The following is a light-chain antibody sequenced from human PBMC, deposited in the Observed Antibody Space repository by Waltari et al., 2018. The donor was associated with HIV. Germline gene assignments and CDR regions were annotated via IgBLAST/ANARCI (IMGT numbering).Light chain of an antibody. CDR2: EDT. CDR1: SCNIASNS. Sequence: FMLTQPHSMSESPGRTVTISCTRSSCNIASNSVQWYQPPPGSAPITVIYEDTQRPSGVPERFSGSLDSSSNSASLTISGLRSEDEADYYCQSYDTSNHLIFGGGTKLTVL. J-gene: IGLJ2*01. CDR3: QSYDTSNHLI. V-gene: IGLV6-57*04.